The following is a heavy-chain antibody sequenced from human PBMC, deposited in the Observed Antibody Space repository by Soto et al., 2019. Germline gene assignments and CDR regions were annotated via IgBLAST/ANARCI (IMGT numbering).Heavy chain of an antibody. CDR3: ARVLRFLEWSSNYYYYYMDV. CDR2: INHSGST. V-gene: IGHV4-34*01. CDR1: GGSFSGYY. J-gene: IGHJ6*03. D-gene: IGHD3-3*01. Sequence: SETLCLTCAVYGGSFSGYYWSWIRQPPGKGLEWIGEINHSGSTNYNPSLKSRVTISVDTSKNQFSLKLSSVTAADTAVYYCARVLRFLEWSSNYYYYYMDVWGKGTTVTVSS.